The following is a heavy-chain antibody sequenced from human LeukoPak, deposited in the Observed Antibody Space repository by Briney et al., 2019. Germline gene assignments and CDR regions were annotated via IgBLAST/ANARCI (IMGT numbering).Heavy chain of an antibody. CDR1: GFTFSSYA. D-gene: IGHD3-3*01. Sequence: QTGGSLRLSCAASGFTFSSYAMHWVRQAPGKGLEYVSAISSNGGSTYYANSVKGRFTISRDNSKNTLYLQMGSLRAEDMAVYYCARHGHYEFWSGYSLDYWGQGTLVTVSS. V-gene: IGHV3-64*01. CDR3: ARHGHYEFWSGYSLDY. CDR2: ISSNGGST. J-gene: IGHJ4*02.